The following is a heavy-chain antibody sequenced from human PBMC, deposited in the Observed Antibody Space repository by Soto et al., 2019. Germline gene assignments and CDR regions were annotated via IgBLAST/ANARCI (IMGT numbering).Heavy chain of an antibody. CDR3: AGERIAAAGNY. CDR1: GGSISSGGYY. V-gene: IGHV4-31*03. CDR2: IYYSGST. D-gene: IGHD6-13*01. Sequence: SETLSLTCTVSGGSISSGGYYWSWIRQHPGKGLEWIGYIYYSGSTYYNPSLKSRATISVDTSKNQFSLKLSSVTAADTAVYYCAGERIAAAGNYWGQGTLVTVSS. J-gene: IGHJ4*02.